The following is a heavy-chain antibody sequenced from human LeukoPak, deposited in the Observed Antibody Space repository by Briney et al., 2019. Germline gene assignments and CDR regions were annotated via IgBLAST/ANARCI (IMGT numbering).Heavy chain of an antibody. Sequence: ASVKVSCKASGFTFTSSAVQWVRQARGRRLEWIGWIVVGSGNTNYAQKFQERVTITRDMSTSTAYMELSSLRSEDTAVYYCAAARFLEWLEFDYWGQGTLVTVSS. V-gene: IGHV1-58*01. D-gene: IGHD3-3*01. CDR3: AAARFLEWLEFDY. CDR1: GFTFTSSA. J-gene: IGHJ4*02. CDR2: IVVGSGNT.